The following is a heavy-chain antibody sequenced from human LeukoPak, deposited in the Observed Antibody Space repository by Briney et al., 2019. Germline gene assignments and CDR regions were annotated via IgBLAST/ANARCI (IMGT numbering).Heavy chain of an antibody. CDR1: GDSINSLDL. CDR3: AGLVGRYSSGLYYYYFDY. CDR2: MYLSGTT. J-gene: IGHJ4*02. V-gene: IGHV4-4*02. Sequence: SETLSLTCTVSGDSINSLDLWSWVRQPPGKGLEWIGEMYLSGTTHSNPSVESRVTISIDKSKNQFFLNLSSVAAADTAVYYCAGLVGRYSSGLYYYYFDYWGQGTLVTVSS. D-gene: IGHD3-22*01.